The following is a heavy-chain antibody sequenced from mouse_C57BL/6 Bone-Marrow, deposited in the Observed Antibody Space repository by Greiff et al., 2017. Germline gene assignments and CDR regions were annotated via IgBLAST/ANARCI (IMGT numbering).Heavy chain of an antibody. Sequence: QVHVKQPGAELVRPGSSVKLSCKASGYTFTSYWMAWVKQRPGPGLEWIGNIDPPDSETHYNQKVKDKATLTLDKSSSTAYMQLSSLTSEDSAVYYCAIGGFDYDYAIDYWCQGTSVTVSS. CDR2: IDPPDSET. V-gene: IGHV1-61*01. J-gene: IGHJ4*01. CDR1: GYTFTSYW. CDR3: AIGGFDYDYAIDY. D-gene: IGHD2-4*01.